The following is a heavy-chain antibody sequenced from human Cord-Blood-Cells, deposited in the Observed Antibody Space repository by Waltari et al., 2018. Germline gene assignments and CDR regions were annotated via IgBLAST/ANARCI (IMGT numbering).Heavy chain of an antibody. V-gene: IGHV1-24*01. CDR3: AADFVCSSTSCYEWLRLNY. CDR2: FDPEDGET. J-gene: IGHJ4*02. Sequence: QVQLVQSGAEVKKPGASVKVSCKVSGYTLTELSMHWVRQAPGKGLEWMGGFDPEDGETIYAQKFQGRVTMNEDTSTDTAYMELSSLRSEDTAVYYCAADFVCSSTSCYEWLRLNYWGQGTLVTVSS. CDR1: GYTLTELS. D-gene: IGHD2-2*01.